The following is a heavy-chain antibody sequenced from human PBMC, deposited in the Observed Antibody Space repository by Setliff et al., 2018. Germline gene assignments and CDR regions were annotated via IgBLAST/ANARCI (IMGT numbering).Heavy chain of an antibody. CDR1: GYTFTDFG. Sequence: ASVKVSCKASGYTFTDFGINWVRQAPGQGLEWMGIINPGGGSASVVDNFQDRVTMTRDTSTNTAHMELRSLRSDDTAVYFCALSSLSLCSGGNCPNAFDVWGQGTLVTVSS. D-gene: IGHD2-15*01. V-gene: IGHV1-46*01. J-gene: IGHJ3*01. CDR2: INPGGGSA. CDR3: ALSSLSLCSGGNCPNAFDV.